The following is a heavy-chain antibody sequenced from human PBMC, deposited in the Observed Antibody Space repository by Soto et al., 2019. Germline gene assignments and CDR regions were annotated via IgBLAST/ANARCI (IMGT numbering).Heavy chain of an antibody. CDR2: IIPILGIA. D-gene: IGHD3-22*01. Sequence: QVQLVQSGAEVKKPGSSVKVSCKASGGTFSSYTISWVRQAPGQGLEWMGRIIPILGIANYAQKFQGRVTITADKPTRTAYMELSSLRSEDTAVYYCASKVVALFDYWGQGTLVTVSS. V-gene: IGHV1-69*02. CDR1: GGTFSSYT. CDR3: ASKVVALFDY. J-gene: IGHJ4*02.